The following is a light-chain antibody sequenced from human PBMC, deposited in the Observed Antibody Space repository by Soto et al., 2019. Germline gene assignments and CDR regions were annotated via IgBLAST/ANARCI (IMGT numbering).Light chain of an antibody. V-gene: IGLV2-14*03. J-gene: IGLJ2*01. Sequence: QSVLTQPASVSGSPGQSITISCTGTSSDIGGYNFVSWYQQHPGKAPKLMIYDVINRPSGVSNRFSGSKSGNTASLTISGLQAEDEADYYCSSYTSSSTPFFGGGTKLTVL. CDR2: DVI. CDR3: SSYTSSSTPF. CDR1: SSDIGGYNF.